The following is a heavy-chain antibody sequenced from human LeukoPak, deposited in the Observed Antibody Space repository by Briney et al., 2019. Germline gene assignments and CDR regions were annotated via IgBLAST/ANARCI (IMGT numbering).Heavy chain of an antibody. CDR1: GFTVSSNY. V-gene: IGHV3-53*01. CDR3: ARGFCSGGSCYDFDY. J-gene: IGHJ4*02. D-gene: IGHD2-15*01. Sequence: GGSLRLSCAASGFTVSSNYMSWVRQAPGKGLEWVSVIYAGGSTYYADSVKGRFTISRDNSKNTLYLQMSSLRAEDTAVYYCARGFCSGGSCYDFDYWGQGTLVTVPS. CDR2: IYAGGST.